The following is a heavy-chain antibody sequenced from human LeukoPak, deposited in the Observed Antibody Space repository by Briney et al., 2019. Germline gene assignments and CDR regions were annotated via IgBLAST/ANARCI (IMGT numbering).Heavy chain of an antibody. CDR3: ARAKWESSTTCYAA. CDR2: INPNSGDT. V-gene: IGHV1-2*02. J-gene: IGHJ5*02. D-gene: IGHD2-2*01. CDR1: GYTFTGYY. Sequence: GASVKVSCKASGYTFTGYYIHWVRQAPGQGLEWMGWINPNSGDTNYAQKFQGRVTMTRDTSISTAYMELSSLKSDDTAVYYCARAKWESSTTCYAAWGQGTLVTVSS.